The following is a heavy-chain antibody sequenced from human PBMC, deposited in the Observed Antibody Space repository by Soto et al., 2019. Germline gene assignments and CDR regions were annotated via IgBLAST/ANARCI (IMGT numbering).Heavy chain of an antibody. J-gene: IGHJ6*02. CDR2: TYYRSKWYN. V-gene: IGHV6-1*01. CDR3: ARASITMVRGVSDYYYYGMDV. CDR1: GDSVSSNSAA. D-gene: IGHD3-10*01. Sequence: PSQTLSLTCAISGDSVSSNSAAWNWIRQSPSRGLEWLGRTYYRSKWYNDYAVSVKSRITINPDTSKNQFSLQLNSVTPGDTAVYYCARASITMVRGVSDYYYYGMDVWGQGTTVTVSS.